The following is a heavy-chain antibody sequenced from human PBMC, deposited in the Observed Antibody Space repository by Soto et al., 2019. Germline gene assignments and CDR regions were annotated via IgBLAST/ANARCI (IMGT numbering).Heavy chain of an antibody. CDR2: IRGSGGPT. D-gene: IGHD5-12*01. CDR1: GFIFSNYA. CDR3: VKDFRVGYDWTHD. Sequence: DVQILESGGDLVQPGGSLRLSCSASGFIFSNYAMSWVRQAPGKGLEWVSLIRGSGGPTNYADSVKGRFTVSRDNSKNILLLQMNSLRAEDTAVYYCVKDFRVGYDWTHDWGQGTLVTVSS. V-gene: IGHV3-23*01. J-gene: IGHJ4*02.